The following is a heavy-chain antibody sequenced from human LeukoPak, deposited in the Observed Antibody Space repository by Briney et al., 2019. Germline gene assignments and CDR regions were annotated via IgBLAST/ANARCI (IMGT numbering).Heavy chain of an antibody. V-gene: IGHV3-7*01. CDR3: ARDLWFDP. CDR2: IKQDGSEK. Sequence: GGSLRLSCAASGFTFNGYWMSWVRQPPGKGLEWVANIKQDGSEKYYVDSVKGRFTISRDNAKNSLYLQMNSLRAEDTAVYYCARDLWFDPWGQGTLVTVSS. J-gene: IGHJ5*02. CDR1: GFTFNGYW.